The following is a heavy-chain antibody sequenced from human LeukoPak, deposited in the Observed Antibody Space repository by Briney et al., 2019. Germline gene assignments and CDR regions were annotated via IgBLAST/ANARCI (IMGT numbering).Heavy chain of an antibody. Sequence: AGGSLRLSCAASGFTVSTNCMTWVRQAPGKGLEWASTIYSGGTTYYADSVMGRFTISRHNSRNTLYLQMNSLRAEDTAVYYCARVDTVMAYYFDPWGRGTLVTVSS. CDR2: IYSGGTT. J-gene: IGHJ5*02. CDR1: GFTVSTNC. CDR3: ARVDTVMAYYFDP. V-gene: IGHV3-53*04. D-gene: IGHD5-18*01.